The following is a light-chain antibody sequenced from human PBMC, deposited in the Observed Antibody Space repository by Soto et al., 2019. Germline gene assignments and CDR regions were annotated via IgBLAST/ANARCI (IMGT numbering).Light chain of an antibody. Sequence: IFITQSPATLSLSPGQAPTLYCWSSQSISNKLAWYQHRPGQAPRLLIYDTSTMAAGIPARLSGSGSATALTLPISSLQYADFAVYYCQHSNTWHQITFGPGTRLDIK. CDR3: QHSNTWHQIT. J-gene: IGKJ5*01. V-gene: IGKV3-15*01. CDR2: DTS. CDR1: QSISNK.